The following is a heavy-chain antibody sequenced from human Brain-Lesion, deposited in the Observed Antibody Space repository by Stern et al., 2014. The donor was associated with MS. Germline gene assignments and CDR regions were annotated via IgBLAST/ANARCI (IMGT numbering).Heavy chain of an antibody. CDR3: ARNPALWYFDL. J-gene: IGHJ2*01. D-gene: IGHD3-3*02. CDR2: VYYRGSI. CDR1: GGSLSSGGYF. V-gene: IGHV4-31*03. Sequence: QVQLQESGPGLVKPLQTLSLTCTVSGGSLSSGGYFWNWIRQHPGKGLEGIGHVYYRGSIAYNPSLKSRVTISVDTSKNQFSLRLRSVTAADTAVYYCARNPALWYFDLWGRGTLAAVSS.